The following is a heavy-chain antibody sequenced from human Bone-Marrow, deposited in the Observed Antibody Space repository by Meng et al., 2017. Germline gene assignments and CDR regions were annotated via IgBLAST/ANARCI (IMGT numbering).Heavy chain of an antibody. CDR3: TIYTSGHI. V-gene: IGHV3-73*01. CDR1: GVSFSGSH. D-gene: IGHD6-19*01. CDR2: IETKYSSYAT. Sequence: GESLKISCVVSGVSFSGSHIHWVRQTSEKGLEWIGRIETKYSSYATSYAASVRGRFTISRDDSINTAYLQMNSLKTEDTALYYCTIYTSGHIRGQGTMVTVSS. J-gene: IGHJ3*02.